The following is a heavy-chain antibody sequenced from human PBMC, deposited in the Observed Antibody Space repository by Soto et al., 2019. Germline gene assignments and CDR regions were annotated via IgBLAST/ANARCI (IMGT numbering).Heavy chain of an antibody. CDR2: ISSSSSYI. Sequence: PGGSLRLSCAASGFTFSSYSMNWVRQAPGKGLEWVSSISSSSSYIYYADSVKGRFTVSRDNSENTVYLQMNSLRGEDTAVYFCARDRDTNSRYSWFDPWGQGTQVTVSS. CDR1: GFTFSSYS. J-gene: IGHJ5*02. CDR3: ARDRDTNSRYSWFDP. D-gene: IGHD5-18*01. V-gene: IGHV3-21*01.